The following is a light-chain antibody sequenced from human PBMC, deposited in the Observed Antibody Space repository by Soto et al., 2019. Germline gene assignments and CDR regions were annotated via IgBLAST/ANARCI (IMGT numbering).Light chain of an antibody. CDR2: GAS. Sequence: EFVLTQSPGTLSLSPGERATLSCRASQSVSSNYLAWYQQKPGQAPRLLIYGASTRATGTADRFSGSGSGTDFTLSISRLEPEDFAVYYCHQHGSSPQTFGQGIKVEIK. CDR1: QSVSSNY. V-gene: IGKV3-20*01. J-gene: IGKJ1*01. CDR3: HQHGSSPQT.